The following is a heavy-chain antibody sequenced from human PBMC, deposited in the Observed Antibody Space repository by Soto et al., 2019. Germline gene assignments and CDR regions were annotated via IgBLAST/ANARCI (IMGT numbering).Heavy chain of an antibody. Sequence: ASVKVSCKASGYTFTSYDINWVRQATGQGLEWMGWMNPNSGNTGYAQKFQGRVTMTRTTSISTAYMELSSLRSEDTAVYYCARAYFGELDYYYYYYGMDVWGQGTTVTVSS. V-gene: IGHV1-8*01. D-gene: IGHD3-10*01. CDR1: GYTFTSYD. CDR3: ARAYFGELDYYYYYYGMDV. J-gene: IGHJ6*02. CDR2: MNPNSGNT.